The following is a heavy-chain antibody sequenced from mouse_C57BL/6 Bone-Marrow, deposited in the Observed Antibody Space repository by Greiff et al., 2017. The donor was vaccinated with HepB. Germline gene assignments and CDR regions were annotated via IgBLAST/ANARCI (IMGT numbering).Heavy chain of an antibody. CDR3: TRSNYSKGWFAY. CDR2: IYPGNSDT. D-gene: IGHD2-5*01. J-gene: IGHJ3*01. V-gene: IGHV1-5*01. Sequence: EVQLQKSGTVLARPGASVKMSCKTSGYTFTSYWMHWVKQRPGQGLEWIGAIYPGNSDTSYNQKFKGKAKLTAVTSASTAYMELSSLTNEDSAVYYCTRSNYSKGWFAYWGQGTLVTVSA. CDR1: GYTFTSYW.